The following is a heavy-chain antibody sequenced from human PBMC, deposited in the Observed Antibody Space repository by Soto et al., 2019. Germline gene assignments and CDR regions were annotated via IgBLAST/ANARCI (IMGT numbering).Heavy chain of an antibody. CDR1: GGSISSSSYY. J-gene: IGHJ5*02. D-gene: IGHD6-6*01. Sequence: QLQLQESGPGLVKPSETLSLTCTVSGGSISSSSYYWGWIRQPPGKGLEWIGSIYYSGSTYYNPSLKSRVTISVDTSKNQFSLKLSSVTAADTAVYYCARQVDSSSGTWFDPWGQGTLVTVSS. CDR3: ARQVDSSSGTWFDP. V-gene: IGHV4-39*01. CDR2: IYYSGST.